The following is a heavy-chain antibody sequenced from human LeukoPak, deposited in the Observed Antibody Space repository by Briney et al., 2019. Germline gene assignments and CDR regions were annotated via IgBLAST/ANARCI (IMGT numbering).Heavy chain of an antibody. CDR2: IKQDGSEK. V-gene: IGHV3-7*01. J-gene: IGHJ4*02. Sequence: PGGSLRLSCAASGFTFSSYWMSWVRQAPGKGLEWVANIKQDGSEKYYVDSVEGRFTISRDNAKNSLYLQMNSLRAEDTAVYYCAREGYSSSSYYFDYWGQGTLVTVSS. CDR1: GFTFSSYW. D-gene: IGHD6-13*01. CDR3: AREGYSSSSYYFDY.